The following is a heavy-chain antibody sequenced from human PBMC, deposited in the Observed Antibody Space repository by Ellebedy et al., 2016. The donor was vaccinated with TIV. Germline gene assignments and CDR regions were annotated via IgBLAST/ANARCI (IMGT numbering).Heavy chain of an antibody. J-gene: IGHJ3*02. CDR3: ARSHYDDSSGHGSDAFDI. CDR1: GGSISSYY. V-gene: IGHV4-59*01. Sequence: MPSETLSLTCTVSGGSISSYYWSWIRQPPGKGLEWTGYIYYGGSTTYNPSLKSRVTISLDTSKHQFSLKLSSVTAADTAVYYCARSHYDDSSGHGSDAFDIWGQGTMVTVSS. D-gene: IGHD3-22*01. CDR2: IYYGGST.